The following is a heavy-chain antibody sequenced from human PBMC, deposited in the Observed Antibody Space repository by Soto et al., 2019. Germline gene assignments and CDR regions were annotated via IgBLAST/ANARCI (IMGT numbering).Heavy chain of an antibody. CDR3: ARVFFRRGSGSLYGMDV. Sequence: QVQLVQSGAEVKKPGASVKVSCKASGYTFTSYGISWVRRAPGQGLEWMGWISAYNGNTNYAQKLQGRVTMTTDTSTSTAYMELRSLRSDDTAVYYCARVFFRRGSGSLYGMDVWGQGTTVTVSS. V-gene: IGHV1-18*01. CDR2: ISAYNGNT. D-gene: IGHD3-10*01. J-gene: IGHJ6*02. CDR1: GYTFTSYG.